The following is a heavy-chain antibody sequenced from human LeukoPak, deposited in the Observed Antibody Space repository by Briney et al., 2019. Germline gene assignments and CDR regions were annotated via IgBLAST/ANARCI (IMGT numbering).Heavy chain of an antibody. Sequence: ASVKVSCKVSGYTLTELSMHWVRQAPRKGLEWMGGFDPEDGETIYAQKFQGRVTMTEDTSTDTAYMELSSLRSEDTAVYYCATDFDSSGWPFDYWGQGTLVTVSS. J-gene: IGHJ4*02. CDR3: ATDFDSSGWPFDY. D-gene: IGHD6-19*01. V-gene: IGHV1-24*01. CDR2: FDPEDGET. CDR1: GYTLTELS.